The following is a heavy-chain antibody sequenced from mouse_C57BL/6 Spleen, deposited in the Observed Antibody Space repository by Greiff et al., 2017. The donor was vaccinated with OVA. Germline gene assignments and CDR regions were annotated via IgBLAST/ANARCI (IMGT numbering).Heavy chain of an antibody. D-gene: IGHD2-4*01. CDR3: AREGYDYDDGVYAMDY. V-gene: IGHV1-52*01. Sequence: QVQLKQPGAELVRPGSSVKLSCKASGYTFTSYWMHWVKQRPIQGLEWIGNIDPSDSETHYNQKFKDKATLTVDKSSSTAYMQLSSLTSEDSAVYYCAREGYDYDDGVYAMDYWGQGTSVTVSS. CDR1: GYTFTSYW. J-gene: IGHJ4*01. CDR2: IDPSDSET.